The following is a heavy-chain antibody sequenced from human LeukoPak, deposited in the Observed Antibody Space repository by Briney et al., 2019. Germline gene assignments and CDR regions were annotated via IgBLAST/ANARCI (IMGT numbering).Heavy chain of an antibody. CDR3: AREGFDYGDRTAYYYYYMDV. D-gene: IGHD4-17*01. CDR2: ISYDGSNK. CDR1: GFTFSSYG. Sequence: PGGSLRLSCAASGFTFSSYGMHWVRQAPGKGLEWVAVISYDGSNKYYADSVKGRFTISRDNSKNTLYLQMNSLRAEDTAVYYCAREGFDYGDRTAYYYYYMDVWGKGTTVTVSS. V-gene: IGHV3-30*03. J-gene: IGHJ6*03.